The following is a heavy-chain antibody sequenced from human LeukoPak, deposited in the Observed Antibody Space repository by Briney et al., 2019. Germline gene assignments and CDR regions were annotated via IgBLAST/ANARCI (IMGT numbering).Heavy chain of an antibody. J-gene: IGHJ4*02. CDR1: GGSISGSSYY. CDR3: IGGIRSYSDY. D-gene: IGHD1-26*01. V-gene: IGHV4-39*01. CDR2: IYYSGST. Sequence: PSETLSLTCTVSGGSISGSSYYWGRIRQPPGKGLEWIGSIYYSGSTYYNPSLKSRVTISVDMSKNQFSLKLSSVTAADTAVSYCIGGIRSYSDYWGQGTLVTVSS.